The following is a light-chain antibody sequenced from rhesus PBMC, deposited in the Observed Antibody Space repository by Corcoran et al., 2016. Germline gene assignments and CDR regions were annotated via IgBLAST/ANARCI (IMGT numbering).Light chain of an antibody. Sequence: DIQMTQSPSSLSASLGDTVTITCRASQGISSYLNWFQQKPGKAPRLLIYEASRSESGVPSRFSGSGYGTDFTLTISSLHPEDFAAYYCLQYKTYPYSFGQGTKVEIK. CDR3: LQYKTYPYS. CDR2: EAS. CDR1: QGISSY. J-gene: IGKJ2*01. V-gene: IGKV1-28*02.